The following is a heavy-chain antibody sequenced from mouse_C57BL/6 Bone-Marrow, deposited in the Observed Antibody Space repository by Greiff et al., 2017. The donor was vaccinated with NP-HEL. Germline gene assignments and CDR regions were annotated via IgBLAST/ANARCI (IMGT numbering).Heavy chain of an antibody. V-gene: IGHV1-55*01. J-gene: IGHJ2*01. CDR1: GYTFTSYW. Sequence: VKLQQPGAELVKPGASVKMSCKASGYTFTSYWITWVKQRPGQGLEWIGDIYPGSGSTNYNEKFKSKATLTVDTSSSTAYMQLSSLTSEDSAVYYCARGKTRFPYYFDYWGQGTTLTVSS. CDR3: ARGKTRFPYYFDY. CDR2: IYPGSGST. D-gene: IGHD3-3*01.